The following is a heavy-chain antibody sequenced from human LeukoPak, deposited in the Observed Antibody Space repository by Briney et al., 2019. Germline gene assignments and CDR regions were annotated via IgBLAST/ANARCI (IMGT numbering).Heavy chain of an antibody. CDR3: AREVAAAGTITRYYYYGMDV. J-gene: IGHJ6*02. Sequence: GGSLRLSCAASGFTFSSYAMSWVRQAPGKGLEWVSAISGSGGSTSYADSVKGRFTISRDNAKNTLYLQMNSLRAEDTAVYYCAREVAAAGTITRYYYYGMDVWGQGTTVTVSS. D-gene: IGHD6-13*01. CDR2: ISGSGGST. V-gene: IGHV3-23*01. CDR1: GFTFSSYA.